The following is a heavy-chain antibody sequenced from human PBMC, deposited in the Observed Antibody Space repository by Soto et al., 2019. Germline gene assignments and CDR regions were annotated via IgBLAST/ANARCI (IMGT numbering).Heavy chain of an antibody. V-gene: IGHV4-59*08. CDR3: ARLSSGGYYTMAY. D-gene: IGHD1-26*01. CDR1: GGSSISYY. CDR2: ISDSGST. Sequence: ASETLSLTCTVSGGSSISYYWSWIRQPPGKGLEWIGYISDSGSTNYNPSLKSRVTISVDMSRNQFSLKLNSLIAADTAVYYCARLSSGGYYTMAYWGQGTLVTVSS. J-gene: IGHJ4*01.